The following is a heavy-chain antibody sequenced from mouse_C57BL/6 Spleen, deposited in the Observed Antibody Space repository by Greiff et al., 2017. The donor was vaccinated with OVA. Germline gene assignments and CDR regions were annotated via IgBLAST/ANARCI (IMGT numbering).Heavy chain of an antibody. CDR3: ARTTVVADYFDY. J-gene: IGHJ2*01. CDR1: GYTFTSYW. D-gene: IGHD1-1*01. V-gene: IGHV1-50*01. CDR2: IDPSDSYT. Sequence: QVQLQQPGAELVKPGASVKLSCKASGYTFTSYWMQWVKQRPGQGLEWIGEIDPSDSYTNYNQKFKGKATLTVDTSSSPAYMQLSSLTSEDAAVYYSARTTVVADYFDYWGQGTTLTVSS.